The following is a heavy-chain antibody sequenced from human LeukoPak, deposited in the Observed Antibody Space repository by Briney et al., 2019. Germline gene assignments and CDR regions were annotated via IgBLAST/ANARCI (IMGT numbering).Heavy chain of an antibody. CDR2: INQDGSER. D-gene: IGHD3-3*01. J-gene: IGHJ4*02. CDR1: GFTFRNYW. Sequence: GGSLRHSCEASGFTFRNYWMSWVRQAPGKGLECVASINQDGSERYYVDSVTGRFTISRDNSKNLVYLQMNTLRAEDTSIYYCASGVVFDFWGQGILVTVSS. CDR3: ASGVVFDF. V-gene: IGHV3-7*03.